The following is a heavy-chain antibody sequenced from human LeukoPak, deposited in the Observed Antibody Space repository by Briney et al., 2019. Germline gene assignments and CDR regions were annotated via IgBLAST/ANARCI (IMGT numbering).Heavy chain of an antibody. V-gene: IGHV4-59*01. CDR3: ARDTYSGLPWAFDI. D-gene: IGHD1-26*01. CDR1: GGSISSYY. CDR2: IYYSGST. J-gene: IGHJ3*02. Sequence: SETLSLTCTVSGGSISSYYWSWIRQPPGKGLEWIGYIYYSGSTNYNPSLKSRVTISVDTSKNQFSLKLSSVTAADTAVYYCARDTYSGLPWAFDIWDQGTMVTVSS.